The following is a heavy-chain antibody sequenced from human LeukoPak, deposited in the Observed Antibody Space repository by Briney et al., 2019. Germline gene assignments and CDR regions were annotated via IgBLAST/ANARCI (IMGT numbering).Heavy chain of an antibody. CDR3: ARSSSGWYNWFDP. CDR1: GYTFTSYD. Sequence: ASVKVSCKASGYTFTSYDINWVRQATGQGLEWMGWMSPNSGNTGYAQKFQGRVTITRNTSISTAYMELSSLRSEDTAVYYCARSSSGWYNWFDPWGQGTLVTVSS. V-gene: IGHV1-8*02. J-gene: IGHJ5*02. CDR2: MSPNSGNT. D-gene: IGHD6-19*01.